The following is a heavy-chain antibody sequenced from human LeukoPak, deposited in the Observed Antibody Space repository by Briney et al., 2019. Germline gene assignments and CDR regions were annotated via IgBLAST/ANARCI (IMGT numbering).Heavy chain of an antibody. CDR2: INHSGST. J-gene: IGHJ4*02. Sequence: SETLSLTCAVYGGSFSGYYWSWIRQPPGKGLEWIGEINHSGSTNYNPSLKSRVTTSVDTSKNQFSLKLSSVTAADTAVYYCATSGSGWSSDYWGQGTLVTVSS. V-gene: IGHV4-34*01. CDR1: GGSFSGYY. CDR3: ATSGSGWSSDY. D-gene: IGHD6-19*01.